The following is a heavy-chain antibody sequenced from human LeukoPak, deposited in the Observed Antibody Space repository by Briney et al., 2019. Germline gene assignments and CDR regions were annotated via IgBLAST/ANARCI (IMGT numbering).Heavy chain of an antibody. D-gene: IGHD6-13*01. CDR2: ISSSSSYI. J-gene: IGHJ4*02. Sequence: KTGGSLRLSCAASGFTFINAWMNWVRQAPGKGLEWVSSISSSSSYIYYADSVKGRFTISRDNAKNSLYLQMNSLRAEDTAVYYCARVFGRAAGTRWGQGTLVTVSS. CDR3: ARVFGRAAGTR. CDR1: GFTFINAW. V-gene: IGHV3-21*01.